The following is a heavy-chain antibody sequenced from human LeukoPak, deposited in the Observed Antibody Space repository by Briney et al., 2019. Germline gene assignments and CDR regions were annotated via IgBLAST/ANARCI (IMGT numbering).Heavy chain of an antibody. D-gene: IGHD6-13*01. V-gene: IGHV1-2*02. Sequence: GASVKVSCKTSGYSFIDYYIHWVRQAPGQGLEWMGWINSNSADTNYAQNFHGRVTMTRDTSISTAYMELSRLRSDDTALYYCARIGISARGTNFHHWGQGTLVTVSS. J-gene: IGHJ1*01. CDR2: INSNSADT. CDR1: GYSFIDYY. CDR3: ARIGISARGTNFHH.